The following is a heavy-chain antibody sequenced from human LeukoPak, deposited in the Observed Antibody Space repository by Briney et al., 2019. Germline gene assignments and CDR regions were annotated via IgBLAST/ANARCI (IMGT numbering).Heavy chain of an antibody. Sequence: GASVKVSCKASGYTFTGYYMHWVRQAPGQGLEWMGRINPNSGGTNYAQKFQGRVTMTRDTFISTAYMELSRLRSDDTAVYYCARDRSGPSGYSSSWVDYWGQGTLVTVSS. CDR2: INPNSGGT. CDR3: ARDRSGPSGYSSSWVDY. D-gene: IGHD6-13*01. CDR1: GYTFTGYY. V-gene: IGHV1-2*06. J-gene: IGHJ4*02.